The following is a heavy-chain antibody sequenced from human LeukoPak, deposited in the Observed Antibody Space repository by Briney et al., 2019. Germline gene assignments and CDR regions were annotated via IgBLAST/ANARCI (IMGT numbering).Heavy chain of an antibody. D-gene: IGHD1-1*01. Sequence: PGGSLRLSCTASTFTFSSYSMNWVRQAPGKGLEWVSHIRGGSSKIYYADYVKGRFTITRDNAKNTLYLQKNTLRAEDTAVYYCASTRCTSDNCYGGIDNWGQGPLVTVSS. J-gene: IGHJ4*02. CDR1: TFTFSSYS. CDR2: IRGGSSKI. CDR3: ASTRCTSDNCYGGIDN. V-gene: IGHV3-48*04.